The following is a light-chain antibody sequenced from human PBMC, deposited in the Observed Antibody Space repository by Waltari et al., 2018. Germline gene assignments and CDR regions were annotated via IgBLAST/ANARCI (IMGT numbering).Light chain of an antibody. CDR3: QQYYSIPWT. V-gene: IGKV4-1*01. CDR1: QNLLYTSNNKNS. Sequence: DIVMTQSPDSLAVSLGERATLNCKSSQNLLYTSNNKNSLALYQQKPGQPPKLLIYWASTRQSGVPDRFGGSGSGTDFTLTISSLQAEDVALYYCQQYYSIPWTFGQGTKVEIK. J-gene: IGKJ1*01. CDR2: WAS.